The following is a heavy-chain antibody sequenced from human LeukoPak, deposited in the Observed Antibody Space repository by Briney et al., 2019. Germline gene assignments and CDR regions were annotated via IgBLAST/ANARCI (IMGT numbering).Heavy chain of an antibody. D-gene: IGHD5-12*01. J-gene: IGHJ4*02. V-gene: IGHV1-2*02. Sequence: ASVKVSCKASGYTFTGYYMHWVRQAPGQGLEWMGWINPNSGGTNYAQKFQGRVTMTRDTSISTAYMELSRLRSDDTAVYYCARGLGGYATQYYFDYWGQGTLVTVSS. CDR3: ARGLGGYATQYYFDY. CDR1: GYTFTGYY. CDR2: INPNSGGT.